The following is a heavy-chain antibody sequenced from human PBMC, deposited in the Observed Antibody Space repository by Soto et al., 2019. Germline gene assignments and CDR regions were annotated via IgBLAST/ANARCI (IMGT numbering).Heavy chain of an antibody. Sequence: EVQLVESGGGMVQPGRSLRLSCVASGFTFDDHAMHWVRRGPGRGLEWVSGISWNSETTGYADAVRGRFTISRDNAKNLLYLQMNSLGVEDTAFYYCAKDAGGCWSVAKGSSYAYYGLDVWGQGTTVIVS. V-gene: IGHV3-9*01. CDR1: GFTFDDHA. CDR2: ISWNSETT. D-gene: IGHD3-3*01. J-gene: IGHJ6*02. CDR3: AKDAGGCWSVAKGSSYAYYGLDV.